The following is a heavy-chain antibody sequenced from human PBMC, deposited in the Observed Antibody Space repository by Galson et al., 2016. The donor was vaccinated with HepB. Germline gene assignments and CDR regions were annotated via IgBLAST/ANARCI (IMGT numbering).Heavy chain of an antibody. CDR1: GGSSSYY. CDR3: ARLRGFGQQLSGFDL. J-gene: IGHJ3*01. D-gene: IGHD6-13*01. CDR2: IYYRGNT. V-gene: IGHV4-59*01. Sequence: LTCTVSGGSSSYYWTWIRQPPGKGLEWIGHIYYRGNTNYNPSLKSRVTISLDTSKNQFSLKLYSVTAADTATYYCARLRGFGQQLSGFDLWGQGTMVTVSS.